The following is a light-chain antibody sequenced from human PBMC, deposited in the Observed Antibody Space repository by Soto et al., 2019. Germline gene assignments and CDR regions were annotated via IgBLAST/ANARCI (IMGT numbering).Light chain of an antibody. CDR1: SSDVESCNC. CDR3: CSSVGSPNWV. V-gene: IGLV2-23*02. CDR2: EVN. J-gene: IGLJ3*02. Sequence: QSVLTQPASVSGSPGQSITISCTGTSSDVESCNCVSWYQQHPRKAPTLMIYEVNKRPSGISNRFTGSNPGNTTSLTISGVQDDDEADYYCCSSVGSPNWVFGRGTKLTLL.